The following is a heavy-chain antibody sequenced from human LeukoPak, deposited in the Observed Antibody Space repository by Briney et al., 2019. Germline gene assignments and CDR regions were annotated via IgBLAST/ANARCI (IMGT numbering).Heavy chain of an antibody. Sequence: GGSLRLSCAASGFTVSNTYMSWVRQAPGKGLEWVSSISGSGGSTYYADSVKGRFTISRDNSKNTLYLQMNSLRAADTAVYYCAKDYYGSGYYYYGMDVWGQGTTVTVSS. D-gene: IGHD3-10*01. J-gene: IGHJ6*02. CDR3: AKDYYGSGYYYYGMDV. V-gene: IGHV3-23*01. CDR2: ISGSGGST. CDR1: GFTVSNTY.